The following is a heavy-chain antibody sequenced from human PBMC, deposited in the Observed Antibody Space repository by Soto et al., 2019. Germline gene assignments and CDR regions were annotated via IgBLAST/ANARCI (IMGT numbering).Heavy chain of an antibody. CDR1: GFTFSSYA. Sequence: QVQLVESGGGVVQPGRSLRLSCAASGFTFSSYAMHWFRQAPGKGLEWVAVISYDGSNKYYADSVKGRFTISRDNSKNTLYLQMNSLRAEDTAVYYCARDSSGWYPCDYWGQGTLVTVSS. J-gene: IGHJ4*02. CDR2: ISYDGSNK. CDR3: ARDSSGWYPCDY. D-gene: IGHD6-19*01. V-gene: IGHV3-30-3*01.